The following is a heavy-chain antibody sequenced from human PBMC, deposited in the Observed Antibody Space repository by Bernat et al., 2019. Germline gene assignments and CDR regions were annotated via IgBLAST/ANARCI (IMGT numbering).Heavy chain of an antibody. V-gene: IGHV3-15*01. CDR3: SWSGTGRYYFDV. Sequence: EVQLVESGGGLVKPGGSLRLSCAASGFTFSNAWMSWVRQAPGKGLEWVGRIKSKTDGGTTDYAAPVKGRFTISRDDSKNTLYLQVNSLQIEDTAVYYCSWSGTGRYYFDVWGQGALVTVSS. D-gene: IGHD3-3*01. CDR2: IKSKTDGGTT. CDR1: GFTFSNAW. J-gene: IGHJ4*02.